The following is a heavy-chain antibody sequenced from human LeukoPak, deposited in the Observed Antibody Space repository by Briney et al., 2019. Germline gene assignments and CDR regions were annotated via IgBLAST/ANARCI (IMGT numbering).Heavy chain of an antibody. D-gene: IGHD1-26*01. Sequence: GGSLRLSCAAFGFTFSSYAMNWVRQAPGKGLEWVSVISGSGGSTYYADSVKGRFTISRDNSKNTLYLQMNSLRAEDTAVYYCAKGGRELGGSYYGTFDYWGQGTLVTVSS. CDR2: ISGSGGST. J-gene: IGHJ4*02. V-gene: IGHV3-23*01. CDR1: GFTFSSYA. CDR3: AKGGRELGGSYYGTFDY.